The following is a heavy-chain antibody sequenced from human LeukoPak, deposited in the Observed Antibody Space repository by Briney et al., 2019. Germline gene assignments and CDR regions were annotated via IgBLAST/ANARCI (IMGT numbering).Heavy chain of an antibody. CDR1: GFAFSSHA. D-gene: IGHD3-22*01. CDR2: FSGSGSNT. J-gene: IGHJ4*02. Sequence: GGSLRLSCAASGFAFSSHAMNWVRQAPGKGLEWVSSFSGSGSNTYYTDSVKGRFTISRDNSKNTLYLQMNSLTAEDTALYYCAKDRHGYYQPVDYWGQGTLVTVSS. CDR3: AKDRHGYYQPVDY. V-gene: IGHV3-23*01.